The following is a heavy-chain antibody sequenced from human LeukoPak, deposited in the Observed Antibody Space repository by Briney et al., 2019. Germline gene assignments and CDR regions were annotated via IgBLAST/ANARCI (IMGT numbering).Heavy chain of an antibody. V-gene: IGHV1-8*01. Sequence: ASVKVSCKASGYTFTSYDINWVRQATGQGLEWMGWMNPNSGNTGYAQKFQGRVTMTRNTSISTAYMEPSSLRSEDTAVYYCARGATIFGDAGGWGQGTLVTVSS. CDR1: GYTFTSYD. CDR2: MNPNSGNT. J-gene: IGHJ4*02. CDR3: ARGATIFGDAGG. D-gene: IGHD3-3*01.